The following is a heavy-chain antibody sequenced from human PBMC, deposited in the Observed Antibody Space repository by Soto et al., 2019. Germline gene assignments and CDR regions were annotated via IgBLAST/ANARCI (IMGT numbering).Heavy chain of an antibody. CDR3: ASASVWGSYRTSGHYFDY. V-gene: IGHV3-21*01. D-gene: IGHD3-16*02. CDR2: ISSSSSYI. J-gene: IGHJ4*02. CDR1: GFTFSSYS. Sequence: EVQLVESGGGLVKPGGSLRLSCAASGFTFSSYSMNWVRQAPGKGLEWVSSISSSSSYIYYADSVKGRFTISRDNAKNSLYLQMNSLRAEDTAVYYCASASVWGSYRTSGHYFDYWGQGPLVTVSS.